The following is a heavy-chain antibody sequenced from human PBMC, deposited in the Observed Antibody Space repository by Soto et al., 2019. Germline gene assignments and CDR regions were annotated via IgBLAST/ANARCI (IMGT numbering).Heavy chain of an antibody. Sequence: SETLSLTCAVSGGSISSGGYSWSWIRQPPGKGLEWIGYIYYSGSTNYNPSLKSRVTISVDTSKNQFSLKLSSVTAADTAVYYCARRYGASFDYWGQGTLVTISS. CDR3: ARRYGASFDY. D-gene: IGHD4-17*01. CDR2: IYYSGST. J-gene: IGHJ4*02. V-gene: IGHV4-61*08. CDR1: GGSISSGGYS.